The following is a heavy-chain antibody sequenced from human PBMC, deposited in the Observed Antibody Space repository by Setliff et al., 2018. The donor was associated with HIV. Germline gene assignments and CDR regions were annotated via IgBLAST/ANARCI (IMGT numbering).Heavy chain of an antibody. CDR1: GFTFSSFN. D-gene: IGHD6-13*01. CDR2: ISSSTSTI. J-gene: IGHJ4*02. Sequence: ESLKISCAASGFTFSSFNMNWVRQAPGKGLEWVSYISSSTSTIYYADSVKGRFTISRDNDKNSLYLQMNSLRAEDTAVYYCATVWTAGSLFYWGQGTRVTVSS. V-gene: IGHV3-48*01. CDR3: ATVWTAGSLFY.